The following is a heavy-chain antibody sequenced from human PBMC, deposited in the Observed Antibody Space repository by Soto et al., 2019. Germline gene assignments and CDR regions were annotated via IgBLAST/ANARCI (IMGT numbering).Heavy chain of an antibody. CDR3: AKQSGAADY. J-gene: IGHJ4*02. CDR2: ISYDGSNK. D-gene: IGHD2-15*01. Sequence: GGSLRLSCAASGFTFSSYGMHWVRQAPGKGLEWVAVISYDGSNKYYADSVKGRFTISRDNSKNTLYLQMNSLRAEDTAVYYCAKQSGAADYWGQGTLVTVSS. V-gene: IGHV3-30*18. CDR1: GFTFSSYG.